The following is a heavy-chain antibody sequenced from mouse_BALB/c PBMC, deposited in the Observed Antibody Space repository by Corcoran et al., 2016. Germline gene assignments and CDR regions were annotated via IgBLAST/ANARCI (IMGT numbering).Heavy chain of an antibody. CDR2: ISYDGSN. J-gene: IGHJ2*01. Sequence: DVQLQESEPGLVKPSQSLSLTCSVTGYSITSGYYWNWIRQFPGNKLEWMGYISYDGSNNYNPSLKNRISITRDTSKNQFFLKLNSVTTEDTATYYCATLLRPFDYWGQGTTLTVSS. V-gene: IGHV3-6*02. CDR3: ATLLRPFDY. D-gene: IGHD1-2*01. CDR1: GYSITSGYY.